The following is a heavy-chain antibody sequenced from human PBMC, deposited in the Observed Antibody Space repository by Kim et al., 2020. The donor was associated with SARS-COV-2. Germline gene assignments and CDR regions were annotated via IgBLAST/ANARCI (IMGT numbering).Heavy chain of an antibody. CDR1: GFTVSSNY. J-gene: IGHJ6*02. Sequence: GGSLRLSCAASGFTVSSNYMSWVRQAPGKGLEWVSVIYSGGSTYYADSVKGRFTISRDNSKNTLYLQMNSLRAEDTAVYYCAGTIAAAGMGYYYGMDVWGQGTTVTVSS. D-gene: IGHD6-13*01. CDR2: IYSGGST. V-gene: IGHV3-53*01. CDR3: AGTIAAAGMGYYYGMDV.